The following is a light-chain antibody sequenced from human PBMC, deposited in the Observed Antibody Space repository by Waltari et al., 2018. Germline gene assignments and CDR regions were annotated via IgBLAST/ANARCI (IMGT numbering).Light chain of an antibody. CDR3: LLHYSGAWV. CDR1: TVAATSGPS. Sequence: QAVVTQEPSLPVSPGGTVTLTCGPRTVAATSGPSPYWFQQKPGQVPRTLIYDTDYKHSWTPARFSGSLLGGKAALTLSGAQPDDEADYYCLLHYSGAWVFGGGTKVTVL. J-gene: IGLJ3*02. V-gene: IGLV7-46*01. CDR2: DTD.